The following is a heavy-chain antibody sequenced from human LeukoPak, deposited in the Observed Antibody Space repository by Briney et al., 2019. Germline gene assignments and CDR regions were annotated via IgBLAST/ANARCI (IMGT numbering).Heavy chain of an antibody. Sequence: GGSLRLSCAASGFTFSSYSMNWVRQAPGKGLEWVSSISSSSSYIYYADSVRGRFTISRDNAKNSLYLQMNSLGAEETAVYYCARTIATGHFQHWGQGTLVTVSS. D-gene: IGHD3-9*01. CDR2: ISSSSSYI. CDR1: GFTFSSYS. CDR3: ARTIATGHFQH. J-gene: IGHJ1*01. V-gene: IGHV3-21*01.